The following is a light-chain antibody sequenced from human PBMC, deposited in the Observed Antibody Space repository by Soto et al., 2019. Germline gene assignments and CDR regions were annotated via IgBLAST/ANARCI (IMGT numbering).Light chain of an antibody. CDR1: SIDFGAYKY. CDR3: NSYAGDIIRFV. CDR2: EVS. Sequence: QSALAQPASVSGSPGQSFTISCTLTSIDFGAYKYVSWYQQHPGKAPKLMIYEVSNRPSGVSNRFSGSKSGNTASLTISGLQADDEADYYCNSYAGDIIRFVFGTGTKVTVL. V-gene: IGLV2-14*01. J-gene: IGLJ1*01.